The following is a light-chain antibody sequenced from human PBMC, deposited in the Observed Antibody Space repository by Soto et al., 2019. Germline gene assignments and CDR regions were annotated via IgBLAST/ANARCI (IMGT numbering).Light chain of an antibody. CDR1: SSDVGGYNY. Sequence: QSALTQPASVSGSPGQSITISCTGTSSDVGGYNYVSWYQQHPGKAPKLMIYDVSNRPSGVSNRFSGSKSDNTASLTISGLQAEDEADYYCSSYTSSSPWVFGGGTKLTVL. J-gene: IGLJ3*02. V-gene: IGLV2-14*01. CDR2: DVS. CDR3: SSYTSSSPWV.